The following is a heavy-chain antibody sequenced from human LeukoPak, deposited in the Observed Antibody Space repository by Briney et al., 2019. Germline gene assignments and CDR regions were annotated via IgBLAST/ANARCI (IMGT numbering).Heavy chain of an antibody. D-gene: IGHD2-15*01. CDR1: GFTFSGSA. Sequence: GGSLRLSCAASGFTFSGSAMSWVRQAPGEGLEWVSLISYSGANSYYTDSVRGRFTISRDNSKNTVYLQMNSLRAEDTAVYYCARDYCSGGSCYSGYWGQGTLVTVSS. CDR2: ISYSGANS. V-gene: IGHV3-23*01. J-gene: IGHJ4*02. CDR3: ARDYCSGGSCYSGY.